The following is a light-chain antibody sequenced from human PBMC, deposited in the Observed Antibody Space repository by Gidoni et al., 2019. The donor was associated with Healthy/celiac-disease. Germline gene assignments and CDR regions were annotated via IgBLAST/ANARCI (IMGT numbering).Light chain of an antibody. CDR1: SRDVGGYNY. CDR2: EVS. J-gene: IGLJ2*01. CDR3: SSYAVSLVV. Sequence: QSALTQPPSASGSPGQSGTISCTGTSRDVGGYNYFSWYQQHPGQAPKLMTYEVSKRPSGVPDRFFGSKSGNTASRTVSGLQAEDEADYYCSSYAVSLVVFGGGTKLTVL. V-gene: IGLV2-8*01.